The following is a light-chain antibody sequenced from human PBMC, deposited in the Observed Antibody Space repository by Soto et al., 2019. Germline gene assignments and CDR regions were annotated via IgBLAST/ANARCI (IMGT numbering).Light chain of an antibody. J-gene: IGKJ1*01. Sequence: DIQMTQSPSSLSASVGDRVTITCRASQGISNYLAWYQQKPGKVPRLLIYGASTLQSGVPSRFSGSRSGTAFTLTISSLQPEDFAPYYCQTSSSAPWTFGQGTKVEIK. CDR1: QGISNY. CDR3: QTSSSAPWT. V-gene: IGKV1-27*01. CDR2: GAS.